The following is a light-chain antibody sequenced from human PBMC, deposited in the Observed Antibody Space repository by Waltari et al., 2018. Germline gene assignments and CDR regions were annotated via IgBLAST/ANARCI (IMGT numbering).Light chain of an antibody. CDR2: GAS. CDR1: QRVSSSY. Sequence: EIVLTQSPGTLSLSPGERATLSCRASQRVSSSYLAWYQQKPCQAPRLLIYGASSRATGIPDRFSGSGSGTDFTLTISRLEPEDFAVYYCQQYGSSPSFGQGTKLESK. V-gene: IGKV3-20*01. J-gene: IGKJ2*01. CDR3: QQYGSSPS.